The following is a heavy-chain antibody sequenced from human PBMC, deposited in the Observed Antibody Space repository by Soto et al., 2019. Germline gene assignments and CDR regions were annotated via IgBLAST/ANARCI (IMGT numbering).Heavy chain of an antibody. D-gene: IGHD4-17*01. CDR2: ISYDGSNK. CDR3: ARDRETTTVTTTDY. Sequence: GGSLRLSCAASGFTFSSYAMHWVRQAPGKGLEWVAVISYDGSNKYYADSVKGRFTISRDNSKNTLYLQMNSLRAEDTAVYYCARDRETTTVTTTDYRGQGTLVTVSS. J-gene: IGHJ4*02. V-gene: IGHV3-30-3*01. CDR1: GFTFSSYA.